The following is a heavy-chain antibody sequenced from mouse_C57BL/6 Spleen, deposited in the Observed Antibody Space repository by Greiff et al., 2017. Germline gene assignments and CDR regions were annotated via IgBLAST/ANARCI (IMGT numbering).Heavy chain of an antibody. V-gene: IGHV5-4*01. J-gene: IGHJ2*01. CDR2: ISDGGSYT. CDR3: ARGGDYYGSSPYYFDY. CDR1: GFTFSSYA. D-gene: IGHD1-1*01. Sequence: EVQGVESGGGLVKPGGSLKLSCAASGFTFSSYAMSWVRQTPEKRLEWLATISDGGSYTYYPDNVKGRFTISRDNAKNNLYLQMSHLKSEDTAMYYCARGGDYYGSSPYYFDYWGQGTTLTVSS.